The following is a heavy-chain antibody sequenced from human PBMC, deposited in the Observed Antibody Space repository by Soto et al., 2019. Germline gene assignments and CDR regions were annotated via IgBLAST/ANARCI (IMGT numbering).Heavy chain of an antibody. CDR3: AKAFGVAGRLYFDL. CDR1: GFTFSSYG. V-gene: IGHV3-30*18. J-gene: IGHJ2*01. CDR2: ISYDGSNK. D-gene: IGHD3-3*01. Sequence: QVQLVESGGGVVQPGRSLRLSCAASGFTFSSYGMHWVRQAPGKGLEWVAVISYDGSNKYYADSVKGRFTISRDNCKNTLYLQMNSLRAEDTAVYYCAKAFGVAGRLYFDLWGRGTLVTVSS.